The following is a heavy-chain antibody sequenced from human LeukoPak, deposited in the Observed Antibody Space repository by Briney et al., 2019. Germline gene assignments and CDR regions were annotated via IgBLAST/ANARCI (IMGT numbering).Heavy chain of an antibody. J-gene: IGHJ3*02. V-gene: IGHV1-69*05. CDR1: GGTFSSYA. D-gene: IGHD4-17*01. Sequence: SVKVSCKASGGTFSSYAISWVRQAPGQGLEWMGRIIPIFGTANYAQKFRGRVTITTDESTSTAYMELSSLRSEDTAVYYCARDTVLYGDDAFDIWGQGTMVTVSS. CDR3: ARDTVLYGDDAFDI. CDR2: IIPIFGTA.